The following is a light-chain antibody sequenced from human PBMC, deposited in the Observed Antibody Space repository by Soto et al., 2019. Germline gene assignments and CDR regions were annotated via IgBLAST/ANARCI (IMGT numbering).Light chain of an antibody. V-gene: IGLV1-47*01. CDR3: AAWDDSLSVYV. J-gene: IGLJ1*01. CDR1: ISNIGSNP. Sequence: QSVLTQPPSASGTPGQRVTISCSGSISNIGSNPVYWHQQLPGTAPKLLIFRNNQRPSGVPDRFSDSKSGTSASLAISGLRSGEEADYYCAAWDDSLSVYVCGTGTKVTV. CDR2: RNN.